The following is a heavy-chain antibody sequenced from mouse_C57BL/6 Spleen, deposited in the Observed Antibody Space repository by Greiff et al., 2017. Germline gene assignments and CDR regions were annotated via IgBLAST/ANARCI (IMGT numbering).Heavy chain of an antibody. Sequence: EVKLVESGGGLVKPGGSLKLSCAASGFTFSDYGMHWVRQAPEKGLEWVAYISSGSSTIYYADTVKGRFTISRDNAKNTLFLQMTSLRSEDTAMYYCSRKVTTVVASCAMDYWGQGTSVTVSS. CDR3: SRKVTTVVASCAMDY. V-gene: IGHV5-17*01. J-gene: IGHJ4*01. D-gene: IGHD1-1*01. CDR1: GFTFSDYG. CDR2: ISSGSSTI.